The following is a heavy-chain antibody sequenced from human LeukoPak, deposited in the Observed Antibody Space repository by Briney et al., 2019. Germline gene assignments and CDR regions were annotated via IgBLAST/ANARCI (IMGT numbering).Heavy chain of an antibody. V-gene: IGHV3-20*04. CDR2: LNGNGGSRT. CDR3: ARDGSGWYSDY. D-gene: IGHD6-19*01. J-gene: IGHJ4*02. Sequence: PGGSLRLSCAASGFSFADYGMSWVRHAPGKGLEWVSGLNGNGGSRTGYADSVKGRFTISRDNAKNSLYLQMNSLRAEDTALYYCARDGSGWYSDYWGQGTLVTVSS. CDR1: GFSFADYG.